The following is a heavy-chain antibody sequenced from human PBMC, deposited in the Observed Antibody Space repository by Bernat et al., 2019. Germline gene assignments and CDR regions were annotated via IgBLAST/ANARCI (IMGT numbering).Heavy chain of an antibody. V-gene: IGHV3-30-3*01. D-gene: IGHD6-13*01. CDR3: ARERQQLVLPSDYYYYGMDV. J-gene: IGHJ6*02. Sequence: QVQLVESGGGVVQPGRSLRLSCAASGFTFSSYAMHWVRQAPGKGLEWVAVISYDGSNKYYADSAKGRFTISRDNSKNTLYLQMNSLRAEDTAVYYCARERQQLVLPSDYYYYGMDVWGQGTTVTVSS. CDR1: GFTFSSYA. CDR2: ISYDGSNK.